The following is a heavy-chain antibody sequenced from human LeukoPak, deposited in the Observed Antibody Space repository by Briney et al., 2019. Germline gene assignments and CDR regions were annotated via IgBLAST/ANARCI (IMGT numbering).Heavy chain of an antibody. CDR1: GYTFTSYG. CDR2: ISAYNGNT. J-gene: IGHJ6*02. CDR3: ARDRPLMVYAIRYYYGMDV. Sequence: ASVKVSCKASGYTFTSYGISWVRQAPGQGLEWMGWISAYNGNTNYAQKLQDRVTMTTDTSTSTAYMELRSLRSDDTAVYYCARDRPLMVYAIRYYYGMDVWGQGTTVTVSS. V-gene: IGHV1-18*01. D-gene: IGHD2-8*01.